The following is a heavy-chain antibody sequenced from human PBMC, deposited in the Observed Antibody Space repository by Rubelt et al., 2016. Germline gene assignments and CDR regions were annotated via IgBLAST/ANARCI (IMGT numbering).Heavy chain of an antibody. CDR3: ARESSSGWYIDY. CDR2: INPNSGGT. D-gene: IGHD6-19*01. V-gene: IGHV1-2*06. Sequence: QVQLVQSGAEVKKPGASVKVSCKASGYTFTGYYMHWVRQAPGQGLEWVGRINPNSGGTNYAQKFQGRVTMTRDTSITTAYMELSRLRSDDTAVFYCARESSSGWYIDYWGQGTLVTVPS. CDR1: GYTFTGYY. J-gene: IGHJ4*02.